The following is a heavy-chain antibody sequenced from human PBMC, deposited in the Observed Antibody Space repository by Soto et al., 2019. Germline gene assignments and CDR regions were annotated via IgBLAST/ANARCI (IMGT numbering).Heavy chain of an antibody. V-gene: IGHV3-30*18. Sequence: PGGSLRLSCAVSGFTFSSYGMHWVRQAPGKGLEWVAVISDDGSNKYYADSVKGRFTISRDNSKNTLYLQMNSLRVEDTAVYYCADDYSFEYWGQGTLVTVSS. CDR2: ISDDGSNK. CDR1: GFTFSSYG. D-gene: IGHD2-21*01. CDR3: ADDYSFEY. J-gene: IGHJ4*02.